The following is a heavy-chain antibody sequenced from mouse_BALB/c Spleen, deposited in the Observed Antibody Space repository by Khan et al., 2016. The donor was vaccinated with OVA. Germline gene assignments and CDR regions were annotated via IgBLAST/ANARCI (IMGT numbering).Heavy chain of an antibody. V-gene: IGHV1-4*01. CDR3: VREGAYHSSDGWCAY. Sequence: QVPLQQSGAELARPGASVKMFCKASGYIFTSYTMHWVRPGPGQALEWIGHINPSNNYTNYNQNFKDKAALIVDKSSRTAYMPLRSLTSEDSAVKYGVREGAYHSSDGWCAYWGQGTLVTVSA. D-gene: IGHD2-12*01. J-gene: IGHJ3*01. CDR1: GYIFTSYT. CDR2: INPSNNYT.